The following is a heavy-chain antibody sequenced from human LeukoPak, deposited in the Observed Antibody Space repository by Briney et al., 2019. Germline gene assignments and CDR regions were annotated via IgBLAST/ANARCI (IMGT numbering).Heavy chain of an antibody. V-gene: IGHV3-66*01. D-gene: IGHD5-12*01. Sequence: PGGSLRLSCAASGFTVSSNYMSWVRQAPGKGLEWVSVIYSGGSTYYADSVKGRFTISRDNSKNTLYLQMNSLRAEDTAVYYCARGGSDIVASGPYYYYGMDVWGQGTTVTVSS. CDR2: IYSGGST. CDR3: ARGGSDIVASGPYYYYGMDV. CDR1: GFTVSSNY. J-gene: IGHJ6*02.